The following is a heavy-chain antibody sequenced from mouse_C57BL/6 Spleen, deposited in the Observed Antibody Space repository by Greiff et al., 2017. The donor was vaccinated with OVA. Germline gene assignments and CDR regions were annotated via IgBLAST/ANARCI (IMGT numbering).Heavy chain of an antibody. V-gene: IGHV1-42*01. J-gene: IGHJ2*01. Sequence: EVQRVESGPELVKPGASVKISCKASGYSFTGYYMNWVKQSPEKSLEWIGEINPSTGGTTYNQKFKAKATLTVDNSSSTASMQMKSLTSEDAAVYYCARMGRGYIDYWGQGTTLTVSS. D-gene: IGHD4-1*01. CDR1: GYSFTGYY. CDR3: ARMGRGYIDY. CDR2: INPSTGGT.